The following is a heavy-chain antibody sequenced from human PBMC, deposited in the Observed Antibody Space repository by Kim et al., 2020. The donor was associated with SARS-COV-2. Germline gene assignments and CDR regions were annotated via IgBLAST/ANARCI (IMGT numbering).Heavy chain of an antibody. D-gene: IGHD6-19*01. CDR3: AKEDIAVADSYYYYYYGMDV. V-gene: IGHV3-33*06. J-gene: IGHJ6*02. Sequence: RFTISRDNSKNTLYLQMNSLRAEDTAVYYCAKEDIAVADSYYYYYYGMDVWGQGTTVTVSS.